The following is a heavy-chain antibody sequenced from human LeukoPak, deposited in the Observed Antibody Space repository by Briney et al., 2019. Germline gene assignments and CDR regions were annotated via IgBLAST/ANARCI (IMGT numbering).Heavy chain of an antibody. V-gene: IGHV1-18*01. D-gene: IGHD4-17*01. Sequence: ASVKVSCKASGYTFTSYGISWVRQAPGQGLEWMGWISAYNGNTNYAQKLQGRVTMTTDTSTSTAYMELRSLRSDDTAVYYCARALTVTADYYYYYGMDVWGQGTTVTVSS. CDR1: GYTFTSYG. J-gene: IGHJ6*02. CDR3: ARALTVTADYYYYYGMDV. CDR2: ISAYNGNT.